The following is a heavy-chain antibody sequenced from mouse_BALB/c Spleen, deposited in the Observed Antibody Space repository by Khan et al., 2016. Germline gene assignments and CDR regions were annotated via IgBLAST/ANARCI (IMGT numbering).Heavy chain of an antibody. Sequence: QVQLKQSGPGLVAPSQSLSITCTVSGFSLTSYGVHWVRQPPGKGLEWLVVIWSDGSTTYNSALKSRLSISKDNSKSQVFLKMNSLQTDDTAMYYCARRDDGGGAKDYWGQGTSVTVSS. CDR2: IWSDGST. D-gene: IGHD2-3*01. CDR3: ARRDDGGGAKDY. J-gene: IGHJ4*01. V-gene: IGHV2-6*02. CDR1: GFSLTSYG.